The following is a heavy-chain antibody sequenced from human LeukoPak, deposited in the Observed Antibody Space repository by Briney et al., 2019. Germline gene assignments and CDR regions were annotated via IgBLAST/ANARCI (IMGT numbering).Heavy chain of an antibody. CDR1: GFTFSSYG. J-gene: IGHJ6*02. Sequence: GRSLRLSCAASGFTFSSYGMHWVRQAPGKGLEWVAVISYDGSNKYYADSVKGRFTISRDNSKNTLYLQMNSLRAEDTAVYYCAKDAYYDFWSGFLPPYYYGMDVWGQGTTVTVSS. V-gene: IGHV3-30*18. D-gene: IGHD3-3*01. CDR3: AKDAYYDFWSGFLPPYYYGMDV. CDR2: ISYDGSNK.